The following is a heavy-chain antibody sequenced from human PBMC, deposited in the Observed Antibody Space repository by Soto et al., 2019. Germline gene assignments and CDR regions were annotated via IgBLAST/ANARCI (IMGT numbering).Heavy chain of an antibody. CDR3: AGRAISYYFDY. Sequence: PSETLSLTCTVSGGSISSGDYYWSWIRQPPGKGLEWIGYIYYSGSTNYNPSLKSRVTISVDTSKNQFSLKLSSVTAADTAVYYCAGRAISYYFDYWGQGTLVTVSS. D-gene: IGHD2-2*02. CDR1: GGSISSGDYY. V-gene: IGHV4-61*08. J-gene: IGHJ4*02. CDR2: IYYSGST.